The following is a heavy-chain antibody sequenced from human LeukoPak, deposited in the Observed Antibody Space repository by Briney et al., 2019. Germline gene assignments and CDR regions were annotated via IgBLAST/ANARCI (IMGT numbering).Heavy chain of an antibody. V-gene: IGHV3-23*01. Sequence: PVGNLRLSCAPSRFTFSSHTTARVRPAPGRGLEWVSAITGSGGSRSSVRPAKGRLTISRDNSKNTLYLQMNSLRAEDTAVYYCAKVAQEALGSLDYWGQGTLVTVSS. CDR2: ITGSGGSR. CDR3: AKVAQEALGSLDY. J-gene: IGHJ4*02. CDR1: RFTFSSHT. D-gene: IGHD1-26*01.